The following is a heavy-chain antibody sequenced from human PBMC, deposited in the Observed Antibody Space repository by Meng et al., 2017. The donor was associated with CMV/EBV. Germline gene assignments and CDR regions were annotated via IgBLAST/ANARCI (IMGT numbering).Heavy chain of an antibody. J-gene: IGHJ6*02. CDR1: GGTISSYA. D-gene: IGHD6-6*01. V-gene: IGHV1-69*10. CDR2: IIPILGIA. Sequence: SVKVSCKASGGTISSYAISWVRQALGQGLEWMGGIIPILGIANYAQKFQGRVTITADKSTSTAYMELSSLRSEDTAVYYCARASSSSSERGGHYYYYYGMDVWGQGTTVTVSS. CDR3: ARASSSSSERGGHYYYYYGMDV.